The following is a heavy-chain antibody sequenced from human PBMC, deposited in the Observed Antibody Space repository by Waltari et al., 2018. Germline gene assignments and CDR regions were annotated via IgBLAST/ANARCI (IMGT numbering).Heavy chain of an antibody. V-gene: IGHV3-21*02. Sequence: EVQLVESGGGLVKPGGSLRLSCAASDFLFRNYYMNWVRQAPGKGLEWVSSISRGSSYVYYADSVKGRFAISRDNAKNSLYLQMNSLRAEDTAVYYCARAHGAAARLDFDYWGQGTLVTVSS. J-gene: IGHJ4*02. CDR1: DFLFRNYY. D-gene: IGHD6-25*01. CDR3: ARAHGAAARLDFDY. CDR2: ISRGSSYV.